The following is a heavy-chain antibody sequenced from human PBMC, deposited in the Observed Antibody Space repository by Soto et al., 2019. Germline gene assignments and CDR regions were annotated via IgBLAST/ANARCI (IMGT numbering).Heavy chain of an antibody. CDR3: AAASTVTTRDY. J-gene: IGHJ4*02. D-gene: IGHD4-17*01. Sequence: QVQLVESGGGVVQPGRSLRLSCAASGFTFSSYGMHWVRQAPGKGLEWVAVISYDGSNKYYADFVKGRFTISRDNSKNTLYLQMNSLRAEDTAVYYCAAASTVTTRDYWGQGTLVTVSS. CDR1: GFTFSSYG. V-gene: IGHV3-30*03. CDR2: ISYDGSNK.